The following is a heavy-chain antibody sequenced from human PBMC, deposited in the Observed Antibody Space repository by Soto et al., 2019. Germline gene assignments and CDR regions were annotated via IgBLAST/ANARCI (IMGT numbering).Heavy chain of an antibody. CDR2: VSSTGSFI. CDR1: GFTFSSYS. V-gene: IGHV3-21*01. Sequence: EVQLVESGGGLVKPGGSLRLPCAASGFTFSSYSMNWVRQTPGKGLEWVSTVSSTGSFIYYADPVKGRFTISRDNAQSSLSLQMSSLRVEDTAVYYCARETNPYTDSSHAFDLWGPGTMVTVSS. J-gene: IGHJ3*01. D-gene: IGHD2-2*02. CDR3: ARETNPYTDSSHAFDL.